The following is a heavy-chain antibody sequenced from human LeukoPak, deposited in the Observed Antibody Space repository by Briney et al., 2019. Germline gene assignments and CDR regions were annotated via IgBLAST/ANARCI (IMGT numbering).Heavy chain of an antibody. V-gene: IGHV4-34*01. D-gene: IGHD3-10*01. CDR3: ARVAVRLWFGEDAFDI. Sequence: SLETLSLTCAVYGGSFSGYYWSWIRQPPRKGLEWSGEINHSGSTNYNPSLKSRVTISVDTSKNQFSLQLSSVTAADTAVYYCARVAVRLWFGEDAFDIWGQGTMVTVSS. CDR1: GGSFSGYY. J-gene: IGHJ3*02. CDR2: INHSGST.